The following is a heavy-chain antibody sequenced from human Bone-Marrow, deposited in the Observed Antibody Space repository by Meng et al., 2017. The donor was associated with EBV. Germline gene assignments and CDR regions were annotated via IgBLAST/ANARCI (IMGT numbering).Heavy chain of an antibody. CDR1: GDSISSFYY. Sequence: LQLRESGPGQVKPSETLPLPGTVAGDSISSFYYWGWIRQPPGRGLEWIGSVHYTGSTYYSPSLKSRVTVSVDTSKNQFSLRLTSVTAADTAVYYCARPFPSWQSPRLDPFGAWGQGTLVTVSS. D-gene: IGHD6-19*01. CDR2: VHYTGST. V-gene: IGHV4-39*01. CDR3: ARPFPSWQSPRLDPFGA. J-gene: IGHJ5*02.